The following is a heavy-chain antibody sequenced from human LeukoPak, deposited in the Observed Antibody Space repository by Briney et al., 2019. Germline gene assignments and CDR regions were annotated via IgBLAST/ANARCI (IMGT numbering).Heavy chain of an antibody. CDR2: IRWDRGSI. J-gene: IGHJ3*02. V-gene: IGHV3-9*03. D-gene: IGHD3-22*01. CDR1: GLTVVDYA. CDR3: AKDGGCYESSGYYYPGAFDI. Sequence: PGRSLTPSLAPLGLTVVDYAMHSVRPAPGNGMGLVLCIRWDRGSIGYAASVECRFTIFRDNAKNSLYLQMNSLSAEDMALYYCAKDGGCYESSGYYYPGAFDIWGQGTMVTVSS.